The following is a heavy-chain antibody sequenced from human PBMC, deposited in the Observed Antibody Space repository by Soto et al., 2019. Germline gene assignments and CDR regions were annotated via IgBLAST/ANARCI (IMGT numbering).Heavy chain of an antibody. D-gene: IGHD3-22*01. J-gene: IGHJ4*02. V-gene: IGHV4-4*07. CDR2: IYTSGST. CDR1: GGSISSYY. CDR3: ARGTYYYDSSGYYPNYFDY. Sequence: SETLSLTCTVSGGSISSYYWSWIRQPAGKGLEWIGRIYTSGSTNYNPSLKSRVTMSVDASKNQFSLKLSSVTAADTAVYYCARGTYYYDSSGYYPNYFDYWGQGTLVTVSS.